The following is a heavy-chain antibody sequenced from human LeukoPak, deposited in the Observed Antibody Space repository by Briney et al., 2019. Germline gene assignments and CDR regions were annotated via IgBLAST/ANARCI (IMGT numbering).Heavy chain of an antibody. J-gene: IGHJ5*02. CDR2: IYYSGST. Sequence: SETLSLTCTVSGGSISSYYWSWIRQPPGKGLEWIGYIYYSGSTNYNPSLKSRVTISVDTSKNQFSLKLSSVTAADTAVYYCARWDYGDYEAPSWGQGTLVTVSS. CDR1: GGSISSYY. D-gene: IGHD4-17*01. CDR3: ARWDYGDYEAPS. V-gene: IGHV4-59*08.